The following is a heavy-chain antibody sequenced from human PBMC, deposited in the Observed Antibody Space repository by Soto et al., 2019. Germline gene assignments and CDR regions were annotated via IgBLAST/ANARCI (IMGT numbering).Heavy chain of an antibody. CDR1: GFTFSSYG. D-gene: IGHD3-3*01. V-gene: IGHV3-33*01. CDR3: VRGVDFWSPYFDY. J-gene: IGHJ4*02. Sequence: GGSLRLSCAASGFTFSSYGMHWVRHAPGKGLEWVAAIWYDGTNKYYADSVKGRFTISRDNSKNTLYLQMNSLRAEDTAVYYCVRGVDFWSPYFDYWGQGTLVTVSS. CDR2: IWYDGTNK.